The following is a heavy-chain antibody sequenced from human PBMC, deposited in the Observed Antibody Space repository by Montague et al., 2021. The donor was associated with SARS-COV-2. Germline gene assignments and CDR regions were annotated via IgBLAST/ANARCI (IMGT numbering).Heavy chain of an antibody. Sequence: IYYSGSTYYNPSLKSQVTISVDTSKNQFSMKLSSVTAADTAVYYCARHPVGYCSSTSCDVGWGEGTLVTVSS. CDR3: ARHPVGYCSSTSCDVG. J-gene: IGHJ4*02. CDR2: IYYSGST. D-gene: IGHD2-2*01. V-gene: IGHV4-39*01.